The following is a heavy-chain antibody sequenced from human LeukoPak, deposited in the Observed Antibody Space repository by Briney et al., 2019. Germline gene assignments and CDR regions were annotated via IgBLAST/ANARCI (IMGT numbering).Heavy chain of an antibody. CDR1: GYTFTDHY. CDR2: INPNSAGT. Sequence: ASVKVSCKASGYTFTDHYMHWVRQAPGQGLEWMGWINPNSAGTNYAQKLQGRVTMTRDTSISTAYMELSSLRSEDTAVYYCARGRRDSRQFDYWGQGTLVTVSS. D-gene: IGHD3-10*01. J-gene: IGHJ4*02. CDR3: ARGRRDSRQFDY. V-gene: IGHV1-2*02.